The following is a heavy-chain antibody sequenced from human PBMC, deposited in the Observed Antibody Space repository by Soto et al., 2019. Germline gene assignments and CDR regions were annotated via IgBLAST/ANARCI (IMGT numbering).Heavy chain of an antibody. Sequence: QLHLQESGPGLVKPSETLSLTCTVTGVSIGTSGDYWGWVRQPPGKGLEWIGSVYRTGSVYYNPSLYNPSIDSRLSITVDTSKNQFSLKLRSVTASDTAVYYCVDVFTGSTFGYWGQGTLVTVSS. CDR1: GVSIGTSGDY. D-gene: IGHD3-9*01. CDR3: VDVFTGSTFGY. J-gene: IGHJ4*02. CDR2: VYRTGSV. V-gene: IGHV4-39*01.